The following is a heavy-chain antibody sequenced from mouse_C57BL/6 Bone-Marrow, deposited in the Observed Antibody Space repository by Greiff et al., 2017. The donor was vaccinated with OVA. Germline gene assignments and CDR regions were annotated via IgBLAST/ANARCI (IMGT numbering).Heavy chain of an antibody. CDR2: IYPSDSET. J-gene: IGHJ4*01. Sequence: VQLQQPGAELVRPGSSVKLSCKASGYTFTSYWMDWVKQRPGQGLEWIGNIYPSDSETHYNQKFKDKATLTVDKSSSTAYMQLSSLTSEDSAVYYCARGGTSAMDYWGQGTSVTVSS. CDR3: ARGGTSAMDY. CDR1: GYTFTSYW. V-gene: IGHV1-61*01. D-gene: IGHD3-3*01.